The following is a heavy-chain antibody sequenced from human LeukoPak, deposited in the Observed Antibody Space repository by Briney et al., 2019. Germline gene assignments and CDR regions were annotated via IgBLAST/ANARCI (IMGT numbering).Heavy chain of an antibody. Sequence: ASVKVSCTGSGYTFTNYAVHWVRQAPGQRLEWLGWINPGNGDTKYSQNFQGRVTVTSDTSAATAYVELDSLTSEDTAVYYCARERWHCRVNCYSVYYYALDVWGQGTTVTVSS. J-gene: IGHJ6*02. D-gene: IGHD2-15*01. CDR2: INPGNGDT. CDR1: GYTFTNYA. V-gene: IGHV1-3*01. CDR3: ARERWHCRVNCYSVYYYALDV.